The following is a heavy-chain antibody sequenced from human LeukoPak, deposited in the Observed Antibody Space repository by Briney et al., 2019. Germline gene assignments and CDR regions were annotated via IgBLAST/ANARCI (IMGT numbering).Heavy chain of an antibody. CDR1: GFTFSSYA. CDR3: ARGQLWSSRGGNWFDP. Sequence: PGGSLRLSCAASGFTFSSYAMHWVRQAPGNGLEWVAVISHDGVNEYYADSVKGRFTISRDNSKNTLYLQMNSLRAEDTAVYYCARGQLWSSRGGNWFDPWGQGTLVTVSS. CDR2: ISHDGVNE. V-gene: IGHV3-30*04. J-gene: IGHJ5*02. D-gene: IGHD5-18*01.